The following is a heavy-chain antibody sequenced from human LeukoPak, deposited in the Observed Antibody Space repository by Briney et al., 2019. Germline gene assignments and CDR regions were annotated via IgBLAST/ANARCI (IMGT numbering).Heavy chain of an antibody. D-gene: IGHD1-26*01. Sequence: ASVKVSCKASGYTFTSYAMHWVRQAPGQRLEWMGWINAGNGNTKYSQKFQGRVTITRDTSASTAYMELSSLRSDDTAAYYCARESHVTREDSWGQGTLVIVSS. V-gene: IGHV1-3*01. CDR1: GYTFTSYA. J-gene: IGHJ4*02. CDR2: INAGNGNT. CDR3: ARESHVTREDS.